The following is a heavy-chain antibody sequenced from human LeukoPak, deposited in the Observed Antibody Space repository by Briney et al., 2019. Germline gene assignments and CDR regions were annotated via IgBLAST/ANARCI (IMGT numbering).Heavy chain of an antibody. CDR3: AKDSHWILFDD. Sequence: PGGSLRLSCAASGFTLSSYAMSWVRQAPGKGLEWVSAISDTGNTYHADSVKGRFTISRDNSKNTLYLQMNSLKDEDTAVYYCAKDSHWILFDDWGQGTLVTVSP. J-gene: IGHJ4*02. CDR1: GFTLSSYA. D-gene: IGHD2-2*03. CDR2: ISDTGNT. V-gene: IGHV3-23*01.